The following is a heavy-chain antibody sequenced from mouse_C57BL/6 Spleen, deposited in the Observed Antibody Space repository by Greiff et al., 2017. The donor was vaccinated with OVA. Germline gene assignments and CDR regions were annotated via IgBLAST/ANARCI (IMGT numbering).Heavy chain of an antibody. CDR2: LDPSDSYT. V-gene: IGHV1-50*01. J-gene: IGHJ4*01. D-gene: IGHD3-2*02. CDR1: GYTFPSYW. CDR3: ARTLRQRRRPNDYAMDY. Sequence: VQLQQPGAELVKPGASVKLSCKASGYTFPSYWMQWVKQRPGQGLEWIGELDPSDSYTNYNQKFKGKATLTVDTSSSTAYMQLSNLTSEDSAVYYGARTLRQRRRPNDYAMDYWGQGTTVTVSS.